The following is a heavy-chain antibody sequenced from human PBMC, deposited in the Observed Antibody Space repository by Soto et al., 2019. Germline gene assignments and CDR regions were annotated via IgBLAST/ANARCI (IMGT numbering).Heavy chain of an antibody. CDR2: ISSSSSYI. D-gene: IGHD1-1*01. CDR1: GFTFSSYS. V-gene: IGHV3-21*01. Sequence: PGGSLRLSCAASGFTFSSYSMNWVRQAPGKGLEWVSSISSSSSYIYYADSVKGRFTISRDNAKNSLYLQMNSLRAEDTAVYYWARDPPYRDWNYYYGMDVWGQGTTVTVS. CDR3: ARDPPYRDWNYYYGMDV. J-gene: IGHJ6*02.